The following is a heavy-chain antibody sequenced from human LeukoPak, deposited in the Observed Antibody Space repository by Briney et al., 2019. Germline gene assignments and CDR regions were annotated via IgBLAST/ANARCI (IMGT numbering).Heavy chain of an antibody. CDR2: ISSSSSYI. D-gene: IGHD5-18*01. CDR3: ARIQLWFPYYYYGMDV. Sequence: GGSLRLSCAASGFTFSSYSMNWVRQAPGKGLEWVSSISSSSSYIYYADSVKGRFTISRDNAKNSLYLQMNSLRAEDTAVYYCARIQLWFPYYYYGMDVWGQGTTVTVSS. CDR1: GFTFSSYS. V-gene: IGHV3-21*01. J-gene: IGHJ6*02.